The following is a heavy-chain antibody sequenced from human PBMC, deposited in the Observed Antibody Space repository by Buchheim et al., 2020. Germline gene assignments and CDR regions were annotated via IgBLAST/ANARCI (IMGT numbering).Heavy chain of an antibody. CDR3: AKLGDNGRLGELSFDY. D-gene: IGHD3-16*02. J-gene: IGHJ4*02. V-gene: IGHV3-23*04. CDR2: ITGSGGNT. CDR1: GFTFSSYA. Sequence: VQLVESGGGVVQPGGSLRLSCAASGFTFSSYATSWVRQAPGKGLEWVSTITGSGGNTYYGDSVKGRFTISRDNSKNTLYLQMNSLRAEDTAVYYCAKLGDNGRLGELSFDYWGQGTL.